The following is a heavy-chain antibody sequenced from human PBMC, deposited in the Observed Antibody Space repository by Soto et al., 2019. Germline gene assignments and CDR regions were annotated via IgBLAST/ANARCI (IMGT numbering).Heavy chain of an antibody. D-gene: IGHD1-1*01. Sequence: SETLSLTCIVSGGSINSGFFYWGWIRQAPGKGLEYIGSQYYSGSTYYNPSLKSRVNIFIYTSKNQFSLKLSSVTAADTAVYFCARGDDFAGNDYFDYWGQGLLVTVSS. CDR1: GGSINSGFFY. V-gene: IGHV4-39*01. J-gene: IGHJ4*02. CDR2: QYYSGST. CDR3: ARGDDFAGNDYFDY.